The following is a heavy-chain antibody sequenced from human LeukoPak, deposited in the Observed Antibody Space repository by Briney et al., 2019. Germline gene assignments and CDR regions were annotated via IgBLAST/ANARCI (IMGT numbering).Heavy chain of an antibody. CDR2: INPKSGGT. J-gene: IGHJ4*02. V-gene: IGHV1-2*02. CDR3: ARERRGTWTQDFDY. CDR1: GYTFSDFY. D-gene: IGHD3/OR15-3a*01. Sequence: GASVKVSCEASGYTFSDFYIHWVRQAPGQRLEWMGWINPKSGGTNYVQKFQGRVTINRDTSISTAYMELSSLTSDDKAVYYCARERRGTWTQDFDYWGQGTLVPVSS.